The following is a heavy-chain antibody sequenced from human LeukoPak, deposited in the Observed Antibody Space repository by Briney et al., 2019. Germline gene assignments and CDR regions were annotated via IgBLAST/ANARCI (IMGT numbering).Heavy chain of an antibody. CDR3: ASGYGYDSSGYYYDY. CDR1: GGSISSYY. Sequence: KPSETLSLTCTVSGGSISSYYWSWIRQPPGKELEWIGYIYYSGSTNYNPSLKSRVTISVDTSKNQFSLKLSSVTAADTAVYYCASGYGYDSSGYYYDYWGQGTLVTVSS. CDR2: IYYSGST. J-gene: IGHJ4*02. V-gene: IGHV4-59*01. D-gene: IGHD3-22*01.